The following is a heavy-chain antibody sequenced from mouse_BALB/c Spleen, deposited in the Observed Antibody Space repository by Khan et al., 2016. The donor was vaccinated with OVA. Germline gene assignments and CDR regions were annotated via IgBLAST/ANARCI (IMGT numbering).Heavy chain of an antibody. CDR1: GYSITSGYY. Sequence: VQLKESGPGLVKPSQSLSLTCSVTGYSITSGYYWSWIRQFPGNRLEWMGYISYDGSTTYNPSLKNRISITRDTSKKQFFLKLNSVTTEDTATYYCASKSYGKGAYWGQGTLVTVSA. V-gene: IGHV3-6*02. J-gene: IGHJ3*01. CDR3: ASKSYGKGAY. D-gene: IGHD2-1*01. CDR2: ISYDGST.